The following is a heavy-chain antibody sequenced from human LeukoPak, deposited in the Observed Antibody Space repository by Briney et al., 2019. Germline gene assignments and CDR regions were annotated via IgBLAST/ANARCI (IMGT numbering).Heavy chain of an antibody. CDR3: ARDYCSSTSCLFDY. CDR2: INPNSGDT. Sequence: GASVKVSCKASGYTFTGYHMHWVRRAPGQGLEWMGRINPNSGDTNYAQKFQGRVTMTRDTSISTAYTELSRLRSDDTAVYYCARDYCSSTSCLFDYWGQGTLVTVSS. V-gene: IGHV1-2*06. CDR1: GYTFTGYH. J-gene: IGHJ4*02. D-gene: IGHD2-2*01.